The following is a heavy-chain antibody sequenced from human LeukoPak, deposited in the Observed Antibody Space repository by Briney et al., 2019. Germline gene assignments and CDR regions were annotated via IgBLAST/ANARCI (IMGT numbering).Heavy chain of an antibody. V-gene: IGHV1-8*01. Sequence: ASVKVSCKASGYTFTSYDFNWVRQATGQRPEWMGWMSPNSGDTGYAQKFQDRVTMTRNTSISTAYMELSSLRSDDTAVYYCARGPPNWGHDYWGPGTLVTVSS. CDR3: ARGPPNWGHDY. CDR2: MSPNSGDT. J-gene: IGHJ4*02. CDR1: GYTFTSYD. D-gene: IGHD7-27*01.